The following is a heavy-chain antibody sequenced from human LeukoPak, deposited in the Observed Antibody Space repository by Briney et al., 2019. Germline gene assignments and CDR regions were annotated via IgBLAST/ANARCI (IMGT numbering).Heavy chain of an antibody. V-gene: IGHV3-72*01. J-gene: IGHJ4*02. Sequence: PGGSLRLSCAASAFTCSDHYMDWVRQAPGKGLEWVGRIRNKANRYTTEYAASVKGRFTISGDESRNSLYLQMNSLRAEDTALYYCARVAAGHYGEYDYWGQGTLVSVSS. CDR1: AFTCSDHY. CDR3: ARVAAGHYGEYDY. CDR2: IRNKANRYTT. D-gene: IGHD4-17*01.